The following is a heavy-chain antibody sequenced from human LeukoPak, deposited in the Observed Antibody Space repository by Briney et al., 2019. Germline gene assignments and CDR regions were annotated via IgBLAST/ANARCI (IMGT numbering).Heavy chain of an antibody. V-gene: IGHV3-23*01. Sequence: GGSLRLSCAASGFTFSSYAMSWVRQAPGKGLEWVSAISGSGGSTYYADSVKGRFTISRDNAKNSLYLQMNSLRAEDTAVYYCARRKRFFGAFDIWGQGTMVTVSS. D-gene: IGHD3-3*01. CDR2: ISGSGGST. J-gene: IGHJ3*02. CDR3: ARRKRFFGAFDI. CDR1: GFTFSSYA.